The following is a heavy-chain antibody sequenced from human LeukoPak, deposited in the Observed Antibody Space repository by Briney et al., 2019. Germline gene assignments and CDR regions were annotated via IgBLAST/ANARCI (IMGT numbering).Heavy chain of an antibody. Sequence: PGGSLRLSCAASGFTFSSYGMHWVRQAPGKGLEWVAVIWYDGSNKYYADSVKGRFTISRDNSKNTLYLQMNSLRAEDTAVYYCAREYSSSWSPYYYYGMDVWGQGTTVTVSS. CDR2: IWYDGSNK. V-gene: IGHV3-33*01. D-gene: IGHD6-13*01. CDR3: AREYSSSWSPYYYYGMDV. J-gene: IGHJ6*02. CDR1: GFTFSSYG.